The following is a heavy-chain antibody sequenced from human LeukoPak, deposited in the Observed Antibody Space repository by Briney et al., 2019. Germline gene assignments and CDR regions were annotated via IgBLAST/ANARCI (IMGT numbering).Heavy chain of an antibody. CDR2: IKQDGSEK. J-gene: IGHJ4*02. CDR3: ARDHYDYVWGSYRQLGNDY. D-gene: IGHD3-16*02. V-gene: IGHV3-7*01. CDR1: GFTFSSYW. Sequence: PGGSLRLSCAASGFTFSSYWMSWVRQAPWKGLEWVANIKQDGSEKYYVDSVKGRFTISRGNAKNSLYLQMNSLRAEDTAVYYCARDHYDYVWGSYRQLGNDYWGQGTLVTVSS.